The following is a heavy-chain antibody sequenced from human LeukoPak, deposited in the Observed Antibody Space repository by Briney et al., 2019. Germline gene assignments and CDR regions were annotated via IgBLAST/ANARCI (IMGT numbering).Heavy chain of an antibody. CDR2: ISGTGGST. Sequence: GGSLRLSCAASEFTFSRYAMSWVRQAPGKGLEWVSTISGTGGSTYYADSVKGRFTISRDNSENTMYLQMNSLRAEDTAVYYCAKFQANYYDSSGYGCFDYWGQGTLVTVSS. V-gene: IGHV3-23*01. J-gene: IGHJ4*02. CDR3: AKFQANYYDSSGYGCFDY. D-gene: IGHD3-22*01. CDR1: EFTFSRYA.